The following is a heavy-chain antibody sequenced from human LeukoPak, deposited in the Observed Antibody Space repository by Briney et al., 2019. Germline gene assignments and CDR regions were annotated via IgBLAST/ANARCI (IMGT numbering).Heavy chain of an antibody. CDR1: GGSISISNW. D-gene: IGHD3/OR15-3a*01. J-gene: IGHJ4*02. Sequence: SGTLSLTCAVSGGSISISNWWSWVRQPPGKGLEWIGEIYHSGSINYKSSLKSRVTISVDKSKNQFSLRLTSVTAADTAVYYCARQTGSGLFILPGGQGTLVTVSS. CDR2: IYHSGSI. CDR3: ARQTGSGLFILP. V-gene: IGHV4-4*02.